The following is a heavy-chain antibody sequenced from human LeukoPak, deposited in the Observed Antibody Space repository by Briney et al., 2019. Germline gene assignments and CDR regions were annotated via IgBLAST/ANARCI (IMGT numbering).Heavy chain of an antibody. CDR2: IYYSGST. Sequence: SETLSLTCSVSGGSINSYYWSWIRKPPGKGLDWLGYIYYSGSTNYNPSLKSRITISVDTSKNQFSLKLSSMTAADTAVYYCARWGEAAAGIYYWGQGTLVTVSS. CDR1: GGSINSYY. D-gene: IGHD6-13*01. V-gene: IGHV4-59*01. CDR3: ARWGEAAAGIYY. J-gene: IGHJ4*02.